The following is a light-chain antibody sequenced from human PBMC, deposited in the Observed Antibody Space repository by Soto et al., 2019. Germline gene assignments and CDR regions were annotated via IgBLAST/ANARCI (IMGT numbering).Light chain of an antibody. V-gene: IGKV1-5*01. CDR3: QQYGSSPRT. CDR2: DAS. J-gene: IGKJ1*01. CDR1: QSLGNW. Sequence: DIQITQSPPTLSASVGDRVIITCRASQSLGNWLAWYQQKPGKAPKLLIYDASTLESGVPSRFSGSGSGTEFALTISRLEPEDFAVYYCQQYGSSPRTFGQGTKVDIK.